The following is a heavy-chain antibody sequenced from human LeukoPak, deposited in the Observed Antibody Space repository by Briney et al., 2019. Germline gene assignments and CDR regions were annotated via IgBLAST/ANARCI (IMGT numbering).Heavy chain of an antibody. J-gene: IGHJ4*02. Sequence: PGGSLRLSCAASGFTFSSYGMHWVRQAPGKGLEWVTFIGYDGSDKYYADSVKGRFTISRDNSKNTLYLQMNSLRAEDTAVYYCARSSSIAAPIDYWGPGTLVTVSS. CDR2: IGYDGSDK. V-gene: IGHV3-30*02. CDR1: GFTFSSYG. D-gene: IGHD6-6*01. CDR3: ARSSSIAAPIDY.